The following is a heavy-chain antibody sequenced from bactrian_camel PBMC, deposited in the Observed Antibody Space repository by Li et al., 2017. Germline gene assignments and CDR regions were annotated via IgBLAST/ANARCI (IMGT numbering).Heavy chain of an antibody. CDR3: AANWCPVVAELMDYGYGH. Sequence: VQLVESGGGSVQAGGSLRLSCASSLVDDSGDCMAWFRQAPGKQREGVGAIDSDGRTTYADSVMGRFTISKDDAKNTLYLQMNSLKLEDTAKYCCAANWCPVVAELMDYGYGHWGQGTQVTVS. CDR1: LVDDSGDC. V-gene: IGHV3S53*01. CDR2: IDSDGRT. D-gene: IGHD6*01. J-gene: IGHJ4*01.